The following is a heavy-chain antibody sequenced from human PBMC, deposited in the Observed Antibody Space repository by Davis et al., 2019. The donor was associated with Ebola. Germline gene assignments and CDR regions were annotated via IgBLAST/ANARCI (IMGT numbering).Heavy chain of an antibody. V-gene: IGHV3-33*01. CDR3: ARAYYDSSGYHIDY. Sequence: GESLKISCAASGFTFSSYGMHWVRQAPGKGLEWVAVIWYDGSNKYYADSVKGRFTISRDNSKNTLYLQMNSLRAEDTAVYYCARAYYDSSGYHIDYWGQGTLVTVSS. J-gene: IGHJ4*02. CDR1: GFTFSSYG. D-gene: IGHD3-22*01. CDR2: IWYDGSNK.